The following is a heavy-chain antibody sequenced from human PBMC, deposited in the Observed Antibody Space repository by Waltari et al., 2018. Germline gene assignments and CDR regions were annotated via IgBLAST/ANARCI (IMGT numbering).Heavy chain of an antibody. Sequence: EVQLVESGGGFIQPGGPLRPSCAAPGFTVSSTSMSWVRQAPGKGLEWVSVIYSGGSTYYADSVKGRFTISRDNSKNTLYLQMNSLRAEDTAVYYCARDRGAPRRWGQGTLVTVSS. J-gene: IGHJ4*02. V-gene: IGHV3-53*01. CDR2: IYSGGST. CDR3: ARDRGAPRR. D-gene: IGHD3-10*01. CDR1: GFTVSSTS.